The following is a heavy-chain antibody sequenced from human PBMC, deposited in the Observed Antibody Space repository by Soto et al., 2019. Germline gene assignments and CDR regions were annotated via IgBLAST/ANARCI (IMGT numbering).Heavy chain of an antibody. CDR1: GFTFSSYG. D-gene: IGHD2-15*01. CDR3: ARRLLQCGGGRCYSFYFDY. J-gene: IGHJ4*02. V-gene: IGHV3-33*01. Sequence: QVQLVESGGGVVQPGRSLRLSCAASGFTFSSYGMHWVRQAPGKGLEWVAVISYDGSNKYYADSVKGRFTISRDNSKNTLYLQMNSLRAEDTAVYYCARRLLQCGGGRCYSFYFDYWGQGTLVTVSS. CDR2: ISYDGSNK.